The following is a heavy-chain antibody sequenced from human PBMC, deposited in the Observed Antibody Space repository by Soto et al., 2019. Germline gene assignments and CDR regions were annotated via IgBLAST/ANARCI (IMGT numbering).Heavy chain of an antibody. CDR1: GGSISSYY. J-gene: IGHJ6*02. CDR2: IYYSGST. D-gene: IGHD3-10*01. CDR3: ARDTMVRRVIMSYDYGMDV. V-gene: IGHV4-59*01. Sequence: SLTCTVSGGSISSYYWSWIRQPPGKGLEWIGYIYYSGSTNYNPSLKSRVTISVDTSKNQFSLKLSSVTAADTAVYYCARDTMVRRVIMSYDYGMDVWGQGTTVTVSS.